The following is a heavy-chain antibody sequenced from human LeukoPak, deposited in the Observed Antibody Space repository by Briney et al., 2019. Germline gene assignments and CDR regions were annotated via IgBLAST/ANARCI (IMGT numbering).Heavy chain of an antibody. Sequence: GGSLRLSCAASGFTFSSYSMNWVRQAPGKGLEWVSSISRSSSHMYYVDYADSVKGRFTISRDNAKNPLYLQMNSLRAEDTAVYYCAIPQAYYYDPTYGMDVWGQGTTVTVSS. J-gene: IGHJ6*02. CDR1: GFTFSSYS. V-gene: IGHV3-21*04. CDR3: AIPQAYYYDPTYGMDV. CDR2: ISRSSSHMYYV. D-gene: IGHD3-22*01.